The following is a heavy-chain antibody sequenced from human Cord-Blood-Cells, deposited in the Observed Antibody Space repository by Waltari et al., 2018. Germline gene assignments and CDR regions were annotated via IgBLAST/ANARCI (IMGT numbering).Heavy chain of an antibody. J-gene: IGHJ4*02. D-gene: IGHD1-26*01. CDR3: ARDRFPLVGATNYFDY. Sequence: EVQLVESGGGLVQPGGSLRLSCAASGFTFSSYAMHWVRQAPGKGREYVSAISMKGGSTYYANSVKGRFTIARDNSKNTLYLQMGSLRAEDMAVYYCARDRFPLVGATNYFDYWGQGTLVTVSS. CDR2: ISMKGGST. V-gene: IGHV3-64*01. CDR1: GFTFSSYA.